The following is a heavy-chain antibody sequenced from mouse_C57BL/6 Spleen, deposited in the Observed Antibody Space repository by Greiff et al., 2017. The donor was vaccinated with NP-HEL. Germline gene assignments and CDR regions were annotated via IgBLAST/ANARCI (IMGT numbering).Heavy chain of an antibody. CDR2: INYDGSST. J-gene: IGHJ3*01. V-gene: IGHV5-16*01. Sequence: EVKLMESEGGLVQPGSSMKLSCTASGFTFSDYYMAWVRQVPEKGLEWVANINYDGSSTYYLDSLKSRFIISRDNAKNILYLQMSSLKSEDTATYYCARDDGVVEGAWFAYWGQGTLVTVSA. CDR3: ARDDGVVEGAWFAY. D-gene: IGHD1-1*01. CDR1: GFTFSDYY.